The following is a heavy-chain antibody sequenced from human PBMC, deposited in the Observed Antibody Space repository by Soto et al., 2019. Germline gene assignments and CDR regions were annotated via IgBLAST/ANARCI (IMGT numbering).Heavy chain of an antibody. D-gene: IGHD5-18*01. CDR2: ISYRGST. V-gene: IGHV4-31*11. CDR3: ARDRGYSYGYRLGYYYGMDV. J-gene: IGHJ6*02. CDR1: GGSIRSVVYY. Sequence: SETLSLTCAVSGGSIRSVVYYWSWLRQLPGKGLEWLGYISYRGSTYSNPSLKSRVSLSLDTDQDTFSLKLASVSAADTAVYYCARDRGYSYGYRLGYYYGMDVWGQGTTVTVSS.